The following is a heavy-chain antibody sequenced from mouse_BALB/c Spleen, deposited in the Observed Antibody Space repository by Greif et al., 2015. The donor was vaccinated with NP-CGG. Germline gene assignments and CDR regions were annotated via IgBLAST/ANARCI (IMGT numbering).Heavy chain of an antibody. CDR3: TRYGYYAMDY. CDR1: SYTFTSYY. Sequence: QVQLQQPGAELVKPGASVKLSCKASSYTFTSYYMYWVKQRPGQGLEWIGEINPSNGGTNFNEKFKSKATLTVDKSSSTAYMQLSSLTSEDSAVYYCTRYGYYAMDYWGQGTSVTVSS. D-gene: IGHD1-1*02. J-gene: IGHJ4*01. V-gene: IGHV1S81*02. CDR2: INPSNGGT.